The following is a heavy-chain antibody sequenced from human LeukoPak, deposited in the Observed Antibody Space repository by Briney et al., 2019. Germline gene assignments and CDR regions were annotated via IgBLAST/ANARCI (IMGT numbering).Heavy chain of an antibody. CDR1: GYSFTNYW. V-gene: IGHV5-51*01. D-gene: IGHD3-3*01. CDR3: ARLKDFWSGYTTSYFDY. Sequence: GESLKISCKGSGYSFTNYWIGWVRQMPGKGLEWMGIIYPGDSDTRYSPSFQGQVTISADKSISTAYLQWSSLKASDTAMCYCARLKDFWSGYTTSYFDYWGQGTLVTVSS. J-gene: IGHJ4*02. CDR2: IYPGDSDT.